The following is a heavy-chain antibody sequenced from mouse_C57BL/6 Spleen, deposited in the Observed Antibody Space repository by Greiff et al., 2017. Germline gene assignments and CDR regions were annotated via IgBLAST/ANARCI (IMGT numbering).Heavy chain of an antibody. CDR1: GYAFSSYW. CDR3: ARGNDRAY. Sequence: VQLKESGAELVKPGASVKISCKASGYAFSSYWMNWVKQRPGKGLEWIGQIYPGDGDTNYNGKFKGKATLTADKSSSTAYMQLSSLTSEDSAVYFCARGNDRAYWGQGTLVTVSA. CDR2: IYPGDGDT. J-gene: IGHJ3*01. V-gene: IGHV1-80*01. D-gene: IGHD2-12*01.